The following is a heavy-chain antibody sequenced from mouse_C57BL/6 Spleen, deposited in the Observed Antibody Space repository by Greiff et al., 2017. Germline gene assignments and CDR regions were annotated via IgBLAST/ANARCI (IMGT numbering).Heavy chain of an antibody. CDR2: IHPNSGST. J-gene: IGHJ2*01. V-gene: IGHV1-64*01. CDR1: GYTFTSYW. Sequence: QVQLQQPGAELVKPGASVKLSCKASGYTFTSYWMHWVKQRPGQGLEWIGMIHPNSGSTNYNEKFKSKATLTVDKSSSTAYMQLSSLTSEDSAVYYCALITTVVATGEYYFDYWGQGTTRTVSS. D-gene: IGHD1-1*01. CDR3: ALITTVVATGEYYFDY.